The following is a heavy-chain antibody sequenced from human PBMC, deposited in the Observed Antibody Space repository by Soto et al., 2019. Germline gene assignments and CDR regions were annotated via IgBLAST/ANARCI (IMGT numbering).Heavy chain of an antibody. Sequence: SETLSLTCAVYGGSFSGYYWSWIRQPPGKGLEWIGEINHSGSTNYNPSLKSRVTISVDTSKNQFSLKLSSVTAADTAVYYCARGRSSSWYTHDNYYYMDVWGKGTTVTVSS. CDR1: GGSFSGYY. J-gene: IGHJ6*03. D-gene: IGHD6-13*01. CDR2: INHSGST. V-gene: IGHV4-34*01. CDR3: ARGRSSSWYTHDNYYYMDV.